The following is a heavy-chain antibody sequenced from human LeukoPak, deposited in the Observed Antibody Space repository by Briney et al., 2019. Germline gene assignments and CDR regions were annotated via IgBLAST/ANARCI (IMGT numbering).Heavy chain of an antibody. D-gene: IGHD7-27*01. Sequence: PGGSLRLPCAASGFTFSSYGMHWVRQAPGKGLEWVAVIWYDGSNKYYADSVKGRFTISRDNSKNTLYLQMNSLRAEDTAVYYCARDSGDITGYFDYWGQGTLVTVSS. J-gene: IGHJ4*02. CDR1: GFTFSSYG. CDR2: IWYDGSNK. V-gene: IGHV3-33*01. CDR3: ARDSGDITGYFDY.